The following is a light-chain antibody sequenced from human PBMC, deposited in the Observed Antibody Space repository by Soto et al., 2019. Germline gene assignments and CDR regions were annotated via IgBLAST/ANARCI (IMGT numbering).Light chain of an antibody. Sequence: DIQMTQSPSTQSASVGDRVTITCLASQSISSWLAWYQQKPGKAPKLLIYKASSLESGVPSRFSGSGSGTEFTLTLSSLQPDDFATYYCQQYNSYSRTFGQGTKVEIK. CDR1: QSISSW. V-gene: IGKV1-5*03. CDR3: QQYNSYSRT. CDR2: KAS. J-gene: IGKJ1*01.